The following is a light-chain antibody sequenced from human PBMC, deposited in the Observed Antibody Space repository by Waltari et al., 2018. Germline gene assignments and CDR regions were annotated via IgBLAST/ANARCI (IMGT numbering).Light chain of an antibody. CDR1: QSLVHSDGNTY. J-gene: IGKJ4*01. Sequence: DVVMTQSPLSLPITPGQPASISCRSSQSLVHSDGNTYLSWYQQKPGQPPRLMIYKVSNRDPRVPDRISGSGAGTDVTLKISRVEAEDVGVYYCGQGTHCPLTFGGGTKVEIK. CDR3: GQGTHCPLT. V-gene: IGKV2-30*02. CDR2: KVS.